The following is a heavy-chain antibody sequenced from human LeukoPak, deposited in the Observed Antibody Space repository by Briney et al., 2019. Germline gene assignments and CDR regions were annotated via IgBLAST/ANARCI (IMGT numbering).Heavy chain of an antibody. J-gene: IGHJ6*03. D-gene: IGHD6-6*01. Sequence: GGSLRLSCAASGFTVSSNYMSWVRQAPGKGLEWVSVIYTGGSTYYADSVKGRFTISRDNSKNTLYLQMNSLRAEDTAVYYCAREYSSSAEYYYYMDVWGKGTTVTVS. V-gene: IGHV3-53*01. CDR2: IYTGGST. CDR1: GFTVSSNY. CDR3: AREYSSSAEYYYYMDV.